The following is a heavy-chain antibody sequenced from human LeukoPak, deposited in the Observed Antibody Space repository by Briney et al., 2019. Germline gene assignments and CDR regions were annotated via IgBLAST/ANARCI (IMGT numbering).Heavy chain of an antibody. Sequence: ASVKVSCKASGYTFTGYYMRWVRQAPGQGLEWMGRINPNSGGTNYAQKFQGRVTMTRDTSISTAYMELSRLRSDDTAVYYCARMADIVVVPAAIVYYFDYWGQGTLVTVSS. CDR1: GYTFTGYY. CDR2: INPNSGGT. CDR3: ARMADIVVVPAAIVYYFDY. V-gene: IGHV1-2*06. D-gene: IGHD2-2*01. J-gene: IGHJ4*02.